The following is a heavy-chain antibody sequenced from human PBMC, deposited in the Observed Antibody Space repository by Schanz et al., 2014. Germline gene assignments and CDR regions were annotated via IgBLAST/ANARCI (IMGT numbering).Heavy chain of an antibody. D-gene: IGHD2-8*01. J-gene: IGHJ4*02. CDR3: ARAPGANASPYYFAY. CDR1: GFIFEDYA. V-gene: IGHV3-9*01. CDR2: ISWNSYSL. Sequence: EVQLVESGGGLVQPGRSLRLSCAASGFIFEDYAMYWVRQAPGKGLEWVSGISWNSYSLLYADSVQGRFTISRDNAKNSLYLQMNSLRHDDTAFYYCARAPGANASPYYFAYWGRGSLVTVSS.